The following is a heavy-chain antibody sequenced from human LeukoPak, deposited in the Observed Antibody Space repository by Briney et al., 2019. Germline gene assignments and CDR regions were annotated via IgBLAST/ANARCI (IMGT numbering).Heavy chain of an antibody. CDR1: GYTLTELS. V-gene: IGHV1-24*01. J-gene: IGHJ4*02. D-gene: IGHD3-22*01. CDR2: FDPEDGET. Sequence: ASVKVSCKVSGYTLTELSMHWLRQAPGKGLEWMGGFDPEDGETIYAQKFQGRVTMTEDTSTDTAYMELSSLRSEDTAVYYYATLGGYDSSGYPLDYWGQGTLVTVSS. CDR3: ATLGGYDSSGYPLDY.